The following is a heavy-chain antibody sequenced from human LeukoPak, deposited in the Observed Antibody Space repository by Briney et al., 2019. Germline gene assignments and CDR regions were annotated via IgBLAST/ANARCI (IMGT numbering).Heavy chain of an antibody. Sequence: SQTLSLTCAISGDSVSSNSAAWIWIRQSPSRGLEWLGRTYYRSKWYNDYAVSVKSRITINPDTSKNQFSLHLNSVTPEDAAVYYCARSTGWLNGNWGQGTLVTVSS. V-gene: IGHV6-1*01. D-gene: IGHD2-8*02. CDR2: TYYRSKWYN. J-gene: IGHJ4*02. CDR3: ARSTGWLNGN. CDR1: GDSVSSNSAA.